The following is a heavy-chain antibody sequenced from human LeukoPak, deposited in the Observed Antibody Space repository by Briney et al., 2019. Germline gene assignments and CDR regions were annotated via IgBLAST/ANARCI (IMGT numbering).Heavy chain of an antibody. V-gene: IGHV3-21*01. J-gene: IGHJ4*02. Sequence: GGSLRLSCAASGFTFSSYSMNWVRQAPGKGLEWVSSISSSSYIYYADSVKGRFTISRDNAKNSLYLQMNSLRAEDTAVYYCARGVSTLVRGPGYWGQGTLVTVSS. CDR2: ISSSSYI. D-gene: IGHD3-10*01. CDR3: ARGVSTLVRGPGY. CDR1: GFTFSSYS.